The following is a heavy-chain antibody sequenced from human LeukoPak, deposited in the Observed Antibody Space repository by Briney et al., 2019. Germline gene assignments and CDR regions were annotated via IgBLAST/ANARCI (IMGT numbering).Heavy chain of an antibody. CDR3: AKYYAILTGYSHLDY. CDR1: GGTFSSYA. J-gene: IGHJ4*02. CDR2: IIPIFGTA. Sequence: SVKVSCKASGGTFSSYAISWVRQAPGQGLEWMGGIIPIFGTANYAQKFQGRVTITTDESTSTAYMELSSLRSDDTAVYYCAKYYAILTGYSHLDYWGQGTLVTVSS. V-gene: IGHV1-69*05. D-gene: IGHD3-9*01.